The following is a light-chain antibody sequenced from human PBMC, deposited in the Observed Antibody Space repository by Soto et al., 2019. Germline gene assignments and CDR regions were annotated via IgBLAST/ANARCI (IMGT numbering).Light chain of an antibody. J-gene: IGLJ1*01. Sequence: QSVLTQPASVSGSPGQSITISCTGTSSDVGGYNYVSWYQQHPGKAPKLMIYEVSNRPSGVSNRFSGSKSGNTASLTISGLQAEDEADYYCSSYTSSSTPYVFGTGTNATVL. CDR2: EVS. CDR1: SSDVGGYNY. CDR3: SSYTSSSTPYV. V-gene: IGLV2-14*01.